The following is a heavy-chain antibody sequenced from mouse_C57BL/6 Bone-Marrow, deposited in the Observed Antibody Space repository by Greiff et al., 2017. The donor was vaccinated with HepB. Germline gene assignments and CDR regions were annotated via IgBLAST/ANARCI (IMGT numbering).Heavy chain of an antibody. D-gene: IGHD1-1*01. Sequence: EVQLQQSGAELVRPGASVKLSCTASGFNIKDDYMHWVKQRPEQGLEWIGWIDPENGDTEYASKFQGKATITADTSSNTAYLQLSSLTSEDTAVYYCTRRIVTTVVRESYFDDWGQGTTLTVSS. J-gene: IGHJ2*01. CDR3: TRRIVTTVVRESYFDD. CDR1: GFNIKDDY. V-gene: IGHV14-4*01. CDR2: IDPENGDT.